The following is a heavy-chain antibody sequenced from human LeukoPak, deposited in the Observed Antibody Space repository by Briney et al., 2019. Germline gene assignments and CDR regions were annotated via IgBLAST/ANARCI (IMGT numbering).Heavy chain of an antibody. CDR3: ARFSYGDYPADY. CDR1: GGSISSYY. D-gene: IGHD4-17*01. J-gene: IGHJ4*02. Sequence: SETLSLTCTVSGGSISSYYWTWIRQPPGKGLEWIGYIYYTGRTNYNPSLKSRVTISIDTSKNQLSLKLSSVTAADTAVYYCARFSYGDYPADYWGQGTLVTVSS. CDR2: IYYTGRT. V-gene: IGHV4-59*01.